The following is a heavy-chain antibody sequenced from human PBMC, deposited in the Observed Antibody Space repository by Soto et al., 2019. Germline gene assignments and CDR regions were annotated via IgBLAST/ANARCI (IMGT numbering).Heavy chain of an antibody. Sequence: PSETLSLTCAVSGDSISSSVWWTWVRQPPGKGLEWIGEVFHTGNTNYNPSLKSRVTMSVDKSTNEFSLKVTSVTAADTAIYYSARKAWARFDYWGQGALVTVSS. CDR3: ARKAWARFDY. D-gene: IGHD7-27*01. CDR1: GDSISSSVW. CDR2: VFHTGNT. J-gene: IGHJ4*02. V-gene: IGHV4-4*02.